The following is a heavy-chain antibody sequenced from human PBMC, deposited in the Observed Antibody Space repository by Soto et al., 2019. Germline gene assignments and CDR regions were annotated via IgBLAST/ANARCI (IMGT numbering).Heavy chain of an antibody. V-gene: IGHV3-33*01. D-gene: IGHD5-12*01. CDR1: GFTFSSYG. CDR2: IWYDGSNK. CDR3: AGERVATIRYYYYGMDV. J-gene: IGHJ6*02. Sequence: QVQLVESGGGVVQPGRSLRLSCAASGFTFSSYGMHWVRQAPGKGLEWVAVIWYDGSNKYYADSVKGRFTISRDNSKNTLYLQMNSLRAEDTAVYYCAGERVATIRYYYYGMDVWGQGTTVTVSS.